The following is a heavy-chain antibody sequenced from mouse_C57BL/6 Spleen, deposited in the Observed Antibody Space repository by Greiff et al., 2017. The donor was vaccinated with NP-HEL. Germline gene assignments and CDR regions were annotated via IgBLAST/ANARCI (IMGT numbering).Heavy chain of an antibody. D-gene: IGHD2-2*01. CDR1: GYTFTSYW. CDR2: IDPISGGT. J-gene: IGHJ2*01. Sequence: QVQLQQPGAELVKPGASVKLSCKASGYTFTSYWLHCVKQRPGRGLEWIGRIDPISGGTKYNEKFKSKATLTVDKPSSTAYMQLSSLTSEDSAVYYCARSGTMVTLCDYGGQGTTLTVSS. CDR3: ARSGTMVTLCDY. V-gene: IGHV1-72*01.